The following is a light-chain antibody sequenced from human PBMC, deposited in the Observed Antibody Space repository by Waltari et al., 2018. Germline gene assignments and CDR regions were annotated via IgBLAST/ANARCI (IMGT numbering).Light chain of an antibody. CDR2: DNT. J-gene: IGLJ1*01. V-gene: IGLV1-40*01. CDR1: SSNIGAGYD. CDR3: QSYDSSLSGFYV. Sequence: QSVLTQPPSVSGPPGQRVTISCTGSSSNIGAGYDVHWYQKLPGTAPKLLIYDNTNRPSGVPDRFSGSKSGTSASLAITGLQAEDEADYYCQSYDSSLSGFYVFGTGTRVTVL.